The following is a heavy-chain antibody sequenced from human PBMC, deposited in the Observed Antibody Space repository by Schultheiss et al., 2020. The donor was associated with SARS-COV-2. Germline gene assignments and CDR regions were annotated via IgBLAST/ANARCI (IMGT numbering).Heavy chain of an antibody. J-gene: IGHJ6*02. CDR1: GYTFTSYT. CDR3: AKDGIERYYDSSGYPIFYVYMDV. V-gene: IGHV7-4-1*02. D-gene: IGHD3-22*01. CDR2: INTNTGNP. Sequence: ASVKVSCKASGYTFTSYTMHWVRQAPGQRLEWMGWINTNTGNPTYAQGFTGRFVFSLDTSVSTAYLQISSLKAEDTAVYYCAKDGIERYYDSSGYPIFYVYMDVWGQGTTVTVSS.